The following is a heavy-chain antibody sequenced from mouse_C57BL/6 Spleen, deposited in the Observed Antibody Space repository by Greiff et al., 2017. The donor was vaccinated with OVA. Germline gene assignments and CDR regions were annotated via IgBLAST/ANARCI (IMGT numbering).Heavy chain of an antibody. V-gene: IGHV1-59*01. CDR2: IDPSDSYT. CDR3: ARLRLDY. J-gene: IGHJ2*01. D-gene: IGHD2-12*01. CDR1: GYTFTSYW. Sequence: QVQLQQSGAELVRPGTSVKLSCKASGYTFTSYWMHWVKQRPGQGLEWIGVIDPSDSYTNYNQKFKGKATLTVDTSSSTAYMQLSSLTSEDSAVYYCARLRLDYWGQGTTLTVSS.